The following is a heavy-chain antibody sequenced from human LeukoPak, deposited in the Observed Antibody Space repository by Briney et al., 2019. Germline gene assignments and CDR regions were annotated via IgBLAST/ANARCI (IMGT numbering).Heavy chain of an antibody. V-gene: IGHV4-34*01. Sequence: SETLSLTCAVYGGSFSGYYWSWIRQPPGKGLEWIGEINHSGSTNYNPSLKSRVTISVDTSKNQFSLQLSSVTAADTAVYYCARGYSKLQSFDYWGQGTLVTVSS. CDR2: INHSGST. CDR1: GGSFSGYY. D-gene: IGHD5-18*01. J-gene: IGHJ4*02. CDR3: ARGYSKLQSFDY.